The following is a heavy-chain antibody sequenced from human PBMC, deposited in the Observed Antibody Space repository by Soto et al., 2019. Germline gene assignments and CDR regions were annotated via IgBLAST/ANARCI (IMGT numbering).Heavy chain of an antibody. Sequence: GGSLRLSCAASGFTFSNYGMNWVRQAPGKGLEWVSAISGRGDSTFYADSVKGRFTISRDNSKNTLYLQMNSLRAEDTAVYYCAKDTPYYDSSGVTDYWGQGTLVTVSS. V-gene: IGHV3-23*01. D-gene: IGHD3-22*01. CDR1: GFTFSNYG. J-gene: IGHJ4*02. CDR2: ISGRGDST. CDR3: AKDTPYYDSSGVTDY.